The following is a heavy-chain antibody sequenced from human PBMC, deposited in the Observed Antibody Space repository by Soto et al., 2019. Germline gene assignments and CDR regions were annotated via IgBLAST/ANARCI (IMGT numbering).Heavy chain of an antibody. CDR2: INPNSGNI. J-gene: IGHJ4*02. CDR3: ARGRASGSYYLLDY. V-gene: IGHV1-8*01. CDR1: GDTFTTYD. Sequence: ASVKVSCKASGDTFTTYDINWVRQATGHGLEWMGWINPNSGNIGYAQRFQGRVTMTRDTAIRTAYMEVSSLRSDDTAVYYCARGRASGSYYLLDYWGQGTLVTVTS. D-gene: IGHD3-10*01.